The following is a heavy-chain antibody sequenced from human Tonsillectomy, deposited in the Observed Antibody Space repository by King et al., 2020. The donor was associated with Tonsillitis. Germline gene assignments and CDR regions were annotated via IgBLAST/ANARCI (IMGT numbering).Heavy chain of an antibody. CDR1: GGSISISSYS. Sequence: QLQESGPGLVKPSETLSLTCTVSGGSISISSYSWGWIRQPPGKGLEWIATFHYSGSTYYNPSLNSRATISLDTSKNQLSLKLTSVTAADTAGYYCARLPTGYPNWFDPWGQGTLVTVSS. J-gene: IGHJ5*02. D-gene: IGHD3-9*01. CDR3: ARLPTGYPNWFDP. CDR2: FHYSGST. V-gene: IGHV4-39*01.